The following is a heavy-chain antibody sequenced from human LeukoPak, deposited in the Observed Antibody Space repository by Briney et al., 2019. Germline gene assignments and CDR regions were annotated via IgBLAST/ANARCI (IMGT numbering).Heavy chain of an antibody. D-gene: IGHD6-6*01. CDR1: GGSFSGYY. Sequence: SETLSLTCAVYGGSFSGYYWSWIRQPPGKGLEWIGETNHSGSTNYNPSLKSRVTISVDTSKNQFSLKLSSVTAADTAVYYCARDAQSSSRKYYFDYWGQGTLVTVSS. CDR2: TNHSGST. J-gene: IGHJ4*02. CDR3: ARDAQSSSRKYYFDY. V-gene: IGHV4-34*01.